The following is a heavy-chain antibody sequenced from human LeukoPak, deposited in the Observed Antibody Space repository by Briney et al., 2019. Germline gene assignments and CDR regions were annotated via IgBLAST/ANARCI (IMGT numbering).Heavy chain of an antibody. J-gene: IGHJ6*03. Sequence: SETLSLTCTVSGGSISSYYWSWIRQPPGKGLEWIGYIYYSGSTNYNPSLKSRVTISVDTSKNQFSLKLSSVTAADTAVYYCAGSGPKQWLVQGTYHYYYMDVWGKGTTVTVSS. V-gene: IGHV4-59*01. CDR3: AGSGPKQWLVQGTYHYYYMDV. CDR2: IYYSGST. CDR1: GGSISSYY. D-gene: IGHD6-19*01.